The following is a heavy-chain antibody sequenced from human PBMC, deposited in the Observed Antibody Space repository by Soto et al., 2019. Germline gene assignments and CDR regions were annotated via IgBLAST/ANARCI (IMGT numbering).Heavy chain of an antibody. CDR1: GFTFSSYG. Sequence: GGSLRLSCAASGFTFSSYGMHWVRQAPGKGLEWVAVIWYDGSNKYYADSVKGRFTISRDNSKNTLYLQMNSLRAEDTAGYYCARDQVDSSTPPRAWHNYYYYYGMDVWGQGTTVTVSS. CDR2: IWYDGSNK. V-gene: IGHV3-33*01. J-gene: IGHJ6*02. CDR3: ARDQVDSSTPPRAWHNYYYYYGMDV. D-gene: IGHD6-19*01.